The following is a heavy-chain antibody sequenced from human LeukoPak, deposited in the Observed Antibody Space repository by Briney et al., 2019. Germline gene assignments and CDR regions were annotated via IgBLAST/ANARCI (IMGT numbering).Heavy chain of an antibody. Sequence: SETLSLTCTVSGGSISSYYWSWIRQPPGKGLEWIGYIYYSGSTNYNPSLKSRVTISVDTSKNQFSLKLSSETAADTAVSYCARGLYDSSGENAFDIWGQGTMVTVSS. V-gene: IGHV4-59*01. CDR2: IYYSGST. D-gene: IGHD3-22*01. CDR3: ARGLYDSSGENAFDI. J-gene: IGHJ3*02. CDR1: GGSISSYY.